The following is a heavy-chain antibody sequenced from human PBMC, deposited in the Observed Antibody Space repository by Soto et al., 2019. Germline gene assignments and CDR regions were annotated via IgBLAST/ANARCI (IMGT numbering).Heavy chain of an antibody. Sequence: SHTLSLTCAISGDSVSSNSASWNLIRQSPSRGFEWLGRTYLRSQWYSDYAVSMKSRITIKPDTSKNQFSLQLNSVTPDDTAIYHCTRESMSGWSDFWGQGKLVTVSS. D-gene: IGHD6-19*01. J-gene: IGHJ4*02. CDR1: GDSVSSNSAS. V-gene: IGHV6-1*01. CDR2: TYLRSQWYS. CDR3: TRESMSGWSDF.